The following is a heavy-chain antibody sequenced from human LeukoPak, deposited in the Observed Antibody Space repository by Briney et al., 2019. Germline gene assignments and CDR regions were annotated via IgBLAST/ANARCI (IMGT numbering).Heavy chain of an antibody. J-gene: IGHJ4*02. CDR1: GYTLTELS. D-gene: IGHD3-9*01. CDR3: ATNGISDNFDWLLIDY. CDR2: FDPEDGET. Sequence: ASVKVSCKVSGYTLTELSMHWVRQAPGKGLEWMGGFDPEDGETIYAQKFQGRVTMTEDTSTDTAYMELSILRSEDTAVYYCATNGISDNFDWLLIDYWGQGTLVTVSS. V-gene: IGHV1-24*01.